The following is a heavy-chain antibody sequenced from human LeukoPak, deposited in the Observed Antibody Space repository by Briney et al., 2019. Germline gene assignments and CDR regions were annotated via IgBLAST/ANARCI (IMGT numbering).Heavy chain of an antibody. CDR3: ARDGYCSGGSCYAPRFDP. D-gene: IGHD2-15*01. J-gene: IGHJ5*02. CDR2: ISGGGSET. CDR1: GFTFSNYG. Sequence: GGSLRLSCAASGFTFSNYGMGWVRQAPGKGLEWVSAISGGGSETYYADSVKGRFTISRDNAKNSLYLQMNSLRAEDTAVYYCARDGYCSGGSCYAPRFDPWGQGILVTVSS. V-gene: IGHV3-21*01.